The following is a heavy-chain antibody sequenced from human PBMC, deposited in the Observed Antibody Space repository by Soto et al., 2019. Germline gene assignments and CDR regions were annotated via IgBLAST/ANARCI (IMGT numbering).Heavy chain of an antibody. Sequence: QVQLQESGPGLVKPSGTLSLTCAVSGGSITSNNWWSWVRQPPGKGLEWIGEIYYSGNTNYNPSLRGRVSMSVDKSQNQFSLGLTSVTAADTAVYYCARGFGHTSSWYFDLWGQGILITVSS. J-gene: IGHJ4*02. CDR1: GGSITSNNW. CDR3: ARGFGHTSSWYFDL. D-gene: IGHD6-13*01. CDR2: IYYSGNT. V-gene: IGHV4-4*02.